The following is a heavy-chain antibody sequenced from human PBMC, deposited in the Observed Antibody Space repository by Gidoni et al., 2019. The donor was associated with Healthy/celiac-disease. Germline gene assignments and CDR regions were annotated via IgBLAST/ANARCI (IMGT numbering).Heavy chain of an antibody. Sequence: EVQLLESGGGLVQPGGSLRLSCAASGFTFSSYAMSWVRQAPGKGLEWVSAISGSGGSTDYAESVKGRFTISRDNSKNTLYLQMNSLRAEDTAVYYCAKDRQQLFNWYFDLWGRGTLVTVSS. D-gene: IGHD6-13*01. CDR3: AKDRQQLFNWYFDL. CDR1: GFTFSSYA. J-gene: IGHJ2*01. V-gene: IGHV3-23*01. CDR2: ISGSGGST.